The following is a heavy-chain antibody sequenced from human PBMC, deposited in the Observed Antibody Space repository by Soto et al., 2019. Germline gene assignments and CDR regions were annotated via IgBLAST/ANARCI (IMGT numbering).Heavy chain of an antibody. CDR3: ARETGDVRYYYGRDV. Sequence: ASVRVYCKGSGYTFTSYGISWVRQATGPGLEWMGWISAYNGNTQSAQKLQGRVTMTTDTSTSTAYMELRSLRSGDTAVYYCARETGDVRYYYGRDVWVEATTPT. D-gene: IGHD7-27*01. CDR1: GYTFTSYG. V-gene: IGHV1-18*01. J-gene: IGHJ6*02. CDR2: ISAYNGNT.